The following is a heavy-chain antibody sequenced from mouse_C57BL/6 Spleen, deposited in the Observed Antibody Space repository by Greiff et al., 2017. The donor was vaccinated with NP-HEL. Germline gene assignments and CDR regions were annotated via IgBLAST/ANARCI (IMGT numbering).Heavy chain of an antibody. CDR1: GYTFTSYW. V-gene: IGHV1-64*01. CDR2: IHPNSGST. J-gene: IGHJ2*01. CDR3: ARMGYYGSSYYFDD. Sequence: QVQLQQPGAELVKPGASVKLSCKASGYTFTSYWMHWVKQRPGQGLEWIGMIHPNSGSTNYNEKFKSKATLTVDKSYSTAYMQLSSLTSEYSAVYYCARMGYYGSSYYFDDWGQGTTLTVSS. D-gene: IGHD1-1*01.